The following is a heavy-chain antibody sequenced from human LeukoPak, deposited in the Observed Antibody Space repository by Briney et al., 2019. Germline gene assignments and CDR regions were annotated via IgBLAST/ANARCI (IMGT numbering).Heavy chain of an antibody. V-gene: IGHV4-31*03. CDR1: GGSISSGGYY. Sequence: SSETLSLTCTVSGGSISSGGYYWSWIRQHPGKGLEWIGYIYYSGSTYYNPSLKSRVTISVDTSKNQFSLKLSSVTAADTAVYYCARVRAHGSSGWYRHGYFDYWGQGTLVTVSS. CDR3: ARVRAHGSSGWYRHGYFDY. J-gene: IGHJ4*02. CDR2: IYYSGST. D-gene: IGHD6-19*01.